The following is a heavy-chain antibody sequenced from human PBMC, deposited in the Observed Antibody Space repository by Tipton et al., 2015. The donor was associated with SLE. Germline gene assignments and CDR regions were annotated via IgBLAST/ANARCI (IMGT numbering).Heavy chain of an antibody. CDR1: GFTFSDYY. D-gene: IGHD5-24*01. J-gene: IGHJ4*02. Sequence: SLRLSCAASGFTFSDYYMSWIRQAPGKGLEWVSYISSSGSTIYYADSVKGRFTISRDNAKNSLYLQMNSLRAEDTAVYYCARVQRRIRATEYFDYWGQGTLVTVSS. CDR2: ISSSGSTI. V-gene: IGHV3-11*04. CDR3: ARVQRRIRATEYFDY.